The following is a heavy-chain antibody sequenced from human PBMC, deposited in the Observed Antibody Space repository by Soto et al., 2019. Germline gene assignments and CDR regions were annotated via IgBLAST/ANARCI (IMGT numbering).Heavy chain of an antibody. CDR1: GFTFSSYA. CDR2: ISGSGGST. Sequence: HPGGSLRLSCAASGFTFSSYAMSWVRQAPGKGLEWVSAISGSGGSTYYADSVKGRFTISRDNSKNTLYLQMNSLRAEDTAVYYCAKDTAGSYYRVYAFDIWGQGTMVTVSS. CDR3: AKDTAGSYYRVYAFDI. V-gene: IGHV3-23*01. D-gene: IGHD1-26*01. J-gene: IGHJ3*02.